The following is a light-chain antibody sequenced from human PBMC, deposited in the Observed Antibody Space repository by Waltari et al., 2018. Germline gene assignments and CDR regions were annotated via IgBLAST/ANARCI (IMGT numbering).Light chain of an antibody. CDR2: GAS. J-gene: IGKJ1*01. V-gene: IGKV3-20*01. CDR3: QHYVRLPAT. Sequence: IVLTQSPGTLSVSPGERATLSCRASQSVGGTLAWYQQKPDQAPRLLMYGASIRAPGTPDRFSGTGSGTDFSLTISRLEPEDFAVYYCQHYVRLPATFGQGTKVEIK. CDR1: QSVGGT.